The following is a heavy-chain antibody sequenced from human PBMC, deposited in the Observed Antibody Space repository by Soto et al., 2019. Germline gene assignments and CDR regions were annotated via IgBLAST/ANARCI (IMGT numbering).Heavy chain of an antibody. D-gene: IGHD2-8*02. CDR3: AKSTGGTANGMDV. Sequence: EVELVESRGGLVQPGRSLRLSCVASGFTFDDYAMFWVRQAPGKGLEWVSGISWKSASIGYADSVKGRFTISRDNAKNSLYLQMNSLRAEDTALYYCAKSTGGTANGMDVWGQGTTVTVSS. CDR1: GFTFDDYA. V-gene: IGHV3-9*01. CDR2: ISWKSASI. J-gene: IGHJ6*02.